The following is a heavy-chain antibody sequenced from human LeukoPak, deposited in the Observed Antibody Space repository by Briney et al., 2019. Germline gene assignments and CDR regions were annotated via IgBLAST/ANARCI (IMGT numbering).Heavy chain of an antibody. CDR3: AGSRYYYYMDV. D-gene: IGHD2-2*01. CDR2: IYYSGST. CDR1: GGSISSSSYY. J-gene: IGHJ6*03. V-gene: IGHV4-61*01. Sequence: SETLSLTCTVSGGSISSSSYYWSWIRQPPGKGLEWIGYIYYSGSTNYNPSLKSRVTISVDTSKNQFSLKLSSVTAADTAVYYCAGSRYYYYMDVWGKGTTVTVSS.